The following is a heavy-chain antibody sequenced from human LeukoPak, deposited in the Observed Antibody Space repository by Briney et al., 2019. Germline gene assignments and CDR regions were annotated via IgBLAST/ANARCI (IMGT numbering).Heavy chain of an antibody. CDR2: LYSGGNT. CDR3: ASTGTSRFSRYYFDY. J-gene: IGHJ4*02. Sequence: GGSLRLSCAASGFPVSSNYMSWVRQAPGKGLEWVSVLYSGGNTYYADSVKGRFSISRDNSKNTVYLQMNSLRAEDAAVYYCASTGTSRFSRYYFDYWGRGTLVTVSS. CDR1: GFPVSSNY. D-gene: IGHD4-17*01. V-gene: IGHV3-53*01.